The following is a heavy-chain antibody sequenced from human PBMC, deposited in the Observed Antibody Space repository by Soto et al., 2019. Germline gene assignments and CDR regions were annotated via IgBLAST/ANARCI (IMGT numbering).Heavy chain of an antibody. J-gene: IGHJ4*02. Sequence: PSETLSLTCTVSGGSISSYYWSWIRQPPGKGLEWIGYIYYSGSTNYNPSLKSRVTISVDTSKNQFSLKLSSVTAADTAVYYCAREAAGTDKNFDYWGQGTLVTVSS. CDR2: IYYSGST. V-gene: IGHV4-59*01. CDR3: AREAAGTDKNFDY. CDR1: GGSISSYY. D-gene: IGHD6-13*01.